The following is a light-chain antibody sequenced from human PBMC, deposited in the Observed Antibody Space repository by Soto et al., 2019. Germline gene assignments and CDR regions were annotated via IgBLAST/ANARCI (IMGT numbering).Light chain of an antibody. CDR1: SSDVGGYNH. CDR3: NSHTSSNTRV. J-gene: IGLJ1*01. Sequence: SALTQPASVSGSPGRSIAIACTGTSSDVGGYNHVSWYQHHPGKAPKLMIYEVSNRPSGVSNRFSGSKSGNTASLTISGLQADDEADYYCNSHTSSNTRVFGTGT. V-gene: IGLV2-14*01. CDR2: EVS.